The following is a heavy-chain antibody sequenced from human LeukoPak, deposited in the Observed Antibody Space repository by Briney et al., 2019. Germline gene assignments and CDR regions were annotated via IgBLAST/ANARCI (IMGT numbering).Heavy chain of an antibody. V-gene: IGHV3-74*01. Sequence: GGSLRLSCAASGLTFSSNWMQWVRQGPGKGLVWVSRINSDGSYTSYAGSVKGRFTISRDNAKNTLYLQMNSLRAEDTAVYYCARGFATTWGQGTLVTVSS. D-gene: IGHD1-1*01. CDR2: INSDGSYT. CDR1: GLTFSSNW. J-gene: IGHJ4*02. CDR3: ARGFATT.